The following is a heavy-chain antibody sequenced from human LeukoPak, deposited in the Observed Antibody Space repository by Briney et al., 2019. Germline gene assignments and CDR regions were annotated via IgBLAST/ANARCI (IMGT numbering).Heavy chain of an antibody. D-gene: IGHD5-18*01. CDR3: ARGGYSYRYRGYFDY. Sequence: SETLSPTCAVYGGSFSGYYWSWIRQPPGKGLEWVAEINHSGSTNYNPSLKSRVTITVDTSKNQFSLKLSSATAADTAVYYSARGGYSYRYRGYFDYWGQGTLVTVFS. CDR1: GGSFSGYY. CDR2: INHSGST. J-gene: IGHJ4*02. V-gene: IGHV4-34*01.